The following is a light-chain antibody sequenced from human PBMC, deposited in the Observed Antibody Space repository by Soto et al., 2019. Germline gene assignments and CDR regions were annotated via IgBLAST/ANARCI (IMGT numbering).Light chain of an antibody. CDR3: QSYDSSLSGYV. V-gene: IGLV1-40*01. CDR2: GNI. CDR1: SSNTGAGYD. J-gene: IGLJ1*01. Sequence: QSVLTQPPSVSGAPGQRVTISCTGSSSNTGAGYDVHWYQQLPGTAPKLVIYGNINRPSGVPDRFFGSKSGTSASLAITGLQAEDEADYYCQSYDSSLSGYVFGPGTKVTVL.